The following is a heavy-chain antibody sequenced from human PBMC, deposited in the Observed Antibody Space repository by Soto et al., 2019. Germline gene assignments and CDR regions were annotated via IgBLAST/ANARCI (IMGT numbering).Heavy chain of an antibody. CDR3: ATEQLAGDFWSGYYRGLGWFDP. CDR2: IYYSGST. D-gene: IGHD3-3*01. Sequence: QVQLQESGPGLVKPSQTLSLTCTVSGGSISSGGYYWSWIRQHPGKGLEWIGYIYYSGSTYYNPSLKSRVTISLDTSKNQFSLKLSSVTAADTAVYYCATEQLAGDFWSGYYRGLGWFDPWGQGTLVTVSS. CDR1: GGSISSGGYY. J-gene: IGHJ5*02. V-gene: IGHV4-31*03.